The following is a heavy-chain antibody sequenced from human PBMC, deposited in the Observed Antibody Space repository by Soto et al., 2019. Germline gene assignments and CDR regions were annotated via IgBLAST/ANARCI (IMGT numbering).Heavy chain of an antibody. CDR1: GDSISSPYYY. CDR3: ARVTFTPNWFDS. D-gene: IGHD3-16*01. J-gene: IGHJ5*01. CDR2: VYYRGSI. V-gene: IGHV4-30-4*01. Sequence: KAXETLSLTFTVSGDSISSPYYYWSWIRQAPGKGLELIGYVYYRGSIYYTPSFESRVSISIDTSKNQFSLRLTSVTAADSAVYFCARVTFTPNWFDSWGQGILVTVSS.